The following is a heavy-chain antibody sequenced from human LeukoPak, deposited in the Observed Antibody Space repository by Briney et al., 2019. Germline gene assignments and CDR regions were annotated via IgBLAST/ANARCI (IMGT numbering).Heavy chain of an antibody. D-gene: IGHD4-17*01. V-gene: IGHV3-21*01. CDR1: GFTFSSYS. J-gene: IGHJ3*02. Sequence: GGSLRLSCAASGFTFSSYSMNWVRQAPGKGLEWVSSISSSSSYIYYADSVKGRFTISRDNAKNSLYLQMNSLRAEDTAVYYCARDRYGDYVDAFDIWGQGTMVTVSS. CDR2: ISSSSSYI. CDR3: ARDRYGDYVDAFDI.